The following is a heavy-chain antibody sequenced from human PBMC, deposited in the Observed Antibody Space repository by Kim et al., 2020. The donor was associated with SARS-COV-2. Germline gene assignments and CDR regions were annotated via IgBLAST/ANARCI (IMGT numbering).Heavy chain of an antibody. CDR2: ISSSGSTI. CDR3: ARDSVGATSGY. Sequence: GSLRLSCAASGFTFSSYEMNWVRQAPGKGLEWVSYISSSGSTIYYADSVKGRFTISRDNAKNSLYLQMNSLRAEDTAVYYCARDSVGATSGYWGQGTLVTVSS. V-gene: IGHV3-48*03. D-gene: IGHD1-26*01. CDR1: GFTFSSYE. J-gene: IGHJ4*02.